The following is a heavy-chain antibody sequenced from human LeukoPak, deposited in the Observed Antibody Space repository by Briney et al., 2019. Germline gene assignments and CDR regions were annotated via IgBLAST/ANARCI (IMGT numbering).Heavy chain of an antibody. Sequence: ASVKVSCKASGGTFSSYAISWVRQAPGQGLEWMGGIIPIFGTANYAQKFQGRVTITADESTSTAYMELSSPRSEDTAVYYGARDRQDIVVVPAANYYYYGMDVWGKGTTVTVSS. J-gene: IGHJ6*04. V-gene: IGHV1-69*13. CDR2: IIPIFGTA. CDR1: GGTFSSYA. CDR3: ARDRQDIVVVPAANYYYYGMDV. D-gene: IGHD2-2*01.